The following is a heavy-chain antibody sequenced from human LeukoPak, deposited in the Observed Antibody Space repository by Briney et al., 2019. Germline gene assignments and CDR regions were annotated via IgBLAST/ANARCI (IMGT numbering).Heavy chain of an antibody. J-gene: IGHJ4*02. CDR1: GFIFSNYG. CDR2: IWYDGQTK. V-gene: IGHV3-33*01. Sequence: GGSLRLSCEASGFIFSNYGMHWVRQAPGKGLEWLALIWYDGQTKFYADSVKGRFTISRDNSGNTLFLHMTSLRVEDTAIYYCAREWGRIAVAGGPGYWGQGALVTVSS. CDR3: AREWGRIAVAGGPGY. D-gene: IGHD6-19*01.